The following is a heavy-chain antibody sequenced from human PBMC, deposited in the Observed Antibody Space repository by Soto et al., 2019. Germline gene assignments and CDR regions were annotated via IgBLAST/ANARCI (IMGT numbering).Heavy chain of an antibody. CDR3: ARAYDFWSGNSSYYYFGMDV. V-gene: IGHV3-48*02. CDR1: GFTFSKYT. J-gene: IGHJ6*02. D-gene: IGHD3-3*01. Sequence: GGSLTLSCEVSGFTFSKYTMNWVRQAPGKGLECISYISSSSSSIFYADSVKGRFTVSRENAKNSLHLQMNSLRDEDAAVYYCARAYDFWSGNSSYYYFGMDVWGQGTTVTVSS. CDR2: ISSSSSSI.